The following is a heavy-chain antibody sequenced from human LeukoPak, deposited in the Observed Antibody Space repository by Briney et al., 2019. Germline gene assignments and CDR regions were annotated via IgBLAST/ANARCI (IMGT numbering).Heavy chain of an antibody. CDR1: GYTFTGYY. Sequence: GASVEVCCKASGYTFTGYYMHWVRQAPGQGLEWMGGINHNRGGTNYAQKFQSSVNMTRDTATSTAYMAMSRPRSDDTAVYYCARDGGIVGATLYYVDFGGQGTLVTVSS. D-gene: IGHD1-26*01. CDR3: ARDGGIVGATLYYVDF. CDR2: INHNRGGT. J-gene: IGHJ4*02. V-gene: IGHV1-2*02.